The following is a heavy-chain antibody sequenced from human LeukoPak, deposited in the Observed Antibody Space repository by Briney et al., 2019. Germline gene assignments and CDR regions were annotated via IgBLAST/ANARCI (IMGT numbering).Heavy chain of an antibody. D-gene: IGHD3-22*01. CDR1: GGSISSYY. Sequence: SETLSLTCTVSGGSISSYYWSWIRQPPGKGLEWIGYIYYSGGTSYNPSLKSRVTISVDTSKNQFSLKLNSVTAADTAVYYCARGLGYYDSSVGYWGQGTLVTVSS. CDR3: ARGLGYYDSSVGY. J-gene: IGHJ4*02. V-gene: IGHV4-59*01. CDR2: IYYSGGT.